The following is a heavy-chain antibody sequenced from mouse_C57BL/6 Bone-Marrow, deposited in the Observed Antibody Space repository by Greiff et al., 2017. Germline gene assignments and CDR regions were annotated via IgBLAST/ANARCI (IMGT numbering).Heavy chain of an antibody. CDR3: SREVIDDEYEAWLAD. V-gene: IGHV1-81*01. CDR2: IYPRSGNT. Sequence: QVQLQQSGPELARPGASVKLSCKASGYTFTSYGISWVKQRTGQGLEWIGEIYPRSGNTYYNEKFKGKATLTADKSSSTAYMELRSLTSADSAVYFCSREVIDDEYEAWLADWGQGTLVTVSA. D-gene: IGHD2-4*01. J-gene: IGHJ3*01. CDR1: GYTFTSYG.